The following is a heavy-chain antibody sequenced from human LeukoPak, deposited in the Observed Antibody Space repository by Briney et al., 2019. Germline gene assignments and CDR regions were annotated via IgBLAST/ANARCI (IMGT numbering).Heavy chain of an antibody. CDR1: GFTFDDYG. CDR3: ARYCSGGSCQLEVAFDI. CDR2: INWNGGST. D-gene: IGHD2-15*01. J-gene: IGHJ3*02. Sequence: GGSLRLSCAASGFTFDDYGMSWVRHAPGKGLEWVSGINWNGGSTGYADSVKGRFTISRDNSKNTLYLQMNSLRAEDTAVYYCARYCSGGSCQLEVAFDIWGQGTMVTVSS. V-gene: IGHV3-20*04.